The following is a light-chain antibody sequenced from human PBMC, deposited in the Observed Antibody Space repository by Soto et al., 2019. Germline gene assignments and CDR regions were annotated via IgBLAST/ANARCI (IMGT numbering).Light chain of an antibody. V-gene: IGKV3-20*01. CDR1: QTVLNNY. Sequence: EIVLTQSPVTLSLSPGDRSTLSCRASQTVLNNYLTWYQQKPGQAPRRLIFGASIRATGIPDRFSGSGAGTDFTLTISRLEPEDFAVYYCQQYGSSPTTFGQGTKVDIK. J-gene: IGKJ1*01. CDR2: GAS. CDR3: QQYGSSPTT.